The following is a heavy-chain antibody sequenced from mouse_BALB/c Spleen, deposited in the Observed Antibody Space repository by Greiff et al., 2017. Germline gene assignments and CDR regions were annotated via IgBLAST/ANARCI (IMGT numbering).Heavy chain of an antibody. CDR3: ARCDYDAMDY. CDR1: GYSFTGYF. J-gene: IGHJ4*01. CDR2: INPYNGDT. V-gene: IGHV1-20*02. Sequence: VQLKQSGPELVKPGASVKISCKASGYSFTGYFMNWVMQSHGKSLEWIGRINPYNGDTFYNQKFKGKATLTVDKSSSTAHMELRSLASEDSAVYYCARCDYDAMDYWGQGTSVTVSS.